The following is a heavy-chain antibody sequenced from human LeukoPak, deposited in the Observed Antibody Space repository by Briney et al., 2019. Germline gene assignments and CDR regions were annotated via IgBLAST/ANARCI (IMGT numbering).Heavy chain of an antibody. CDR3: ARDRLFVEWELQPVYYFDY. J-gene: IGHJ4*02. CDR1: GYTYTSYG. Sequence: ASVKVSCKASGYTYTSYGISWVRQAPGEGLEWMGWISAYNGNTNYAQKLQGRVTMTTDTFTSTAYMELRSLRSDDTAVYYCARDRLFVEWELQPVYYFDYWGQGTLVTVSS. V-gene: IGHV1-18*01. CDR2: ISAYNGNT. D-gene: IGHD1-26*01.